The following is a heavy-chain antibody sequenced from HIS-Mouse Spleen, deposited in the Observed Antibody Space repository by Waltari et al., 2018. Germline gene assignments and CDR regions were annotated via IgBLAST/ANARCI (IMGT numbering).Heavy chain of an antibody. CDR2: ILYDGSKK. D-gene: IGHD2-8*01. CDR1: GFPFSSSG. CDR3: AKGGLMVYAIGDY. J-gene: IGHJ4*02. Sequence: QVQLVESGGGVVRPGRSLRLSCAASGFPFSSSGMHWVRQVPGKGLGGVAVILYDGSKKYYAASVKGRFTISRDNSKNTLYLQMNSLRAEDTAVYYCAKGGLMVYAIGDYWGQGTLVTVSS. V-gene: IGHV3-33*06.